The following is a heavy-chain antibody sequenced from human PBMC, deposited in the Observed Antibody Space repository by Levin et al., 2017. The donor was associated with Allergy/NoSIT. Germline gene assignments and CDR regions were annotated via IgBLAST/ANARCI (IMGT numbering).Heavy chain of an antibody. CDR2: IYWDDAK. D-gene: IGHD2-2*01. Sequence: ESGPTLVKPTQTLTLTCTFSGFSLSTSGVGVAWIREPPGKALEWLILIYWDDAKRYSPSLKNRLSITKDTSKNQVVLTMTNMDPVDTATYYCAHRHCTTTTCYADGMFDYWGQGTPVTVAS. CDR3: AHRHCTTTTCYADGMFDY. J-gene: IGHJ4*02. V-gene: IGHV2-5*02. CDR1: GFSLSTSGVG.